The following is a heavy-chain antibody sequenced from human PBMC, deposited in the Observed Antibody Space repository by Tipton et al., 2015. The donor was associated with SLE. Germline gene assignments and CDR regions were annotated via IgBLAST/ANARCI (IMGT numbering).Heavy chain of an antibody. V-gene: IGHV3-21*01. CDR2: ISSSSSYI. D-gene: IGHD1-14*01. J-gene: IGHJ4*02. CDR3: ASNREAGHKGSGLDY. CDR1: GFTFSSYS. Sequence: GSLRLSCAASGFTFSSYSMNWVRQAPGKGLEWVSSISSSSSYIYYADSVKGRFTISRDNAKNSLYLQMNSLRAEDTAVYYCASNREAGHKGSGLDYWGQGTLVTVSS.